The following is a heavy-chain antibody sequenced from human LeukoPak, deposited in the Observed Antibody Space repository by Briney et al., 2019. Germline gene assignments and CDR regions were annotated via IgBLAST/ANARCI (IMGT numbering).Heavy chain of an antibody. V-gene: IGHV5-51*01. CDR3: ARGGNYYGSGSYNFDY. CDR1: GYSFTSYW. Sequence: GESLKISCKGSGYSFTSYWIGWVRQMPGKGLEWMGIIYPGDSDTRYSPSFQGQVTISADKSISTAYLQWSSLKASDTAMYYCARGGNYYGSGSYNFDYWGQGTLVTVSS. CDR2: IYPGDSDT. J-gene: IGHJ4*02. D-gene: IGHD3-10*01.